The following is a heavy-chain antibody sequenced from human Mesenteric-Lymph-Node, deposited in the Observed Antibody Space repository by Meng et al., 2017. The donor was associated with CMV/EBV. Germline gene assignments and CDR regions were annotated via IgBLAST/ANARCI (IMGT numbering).Heavy chain of an antibody. Sequence: GESLKISCAASGFTFSSYAMSWVRQAPGKGLEWVSYISSSGSTIYYADSVKGRFTISRDNAKNSLYLQMNSLRAEDTAVYYCARADNYYDSSGVDWGQGTLVTVSS. CDR1: GFTFSSYA. CDR3: ARADNYYDSSGVD. CDR2: ISSSGSTI. V-gene: IGHV3-48*03. D-gene: IGHD3-22*01. J-gene: IGHJ4*02.